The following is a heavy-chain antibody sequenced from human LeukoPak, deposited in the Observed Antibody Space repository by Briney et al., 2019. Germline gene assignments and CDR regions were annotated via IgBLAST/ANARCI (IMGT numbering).Heavy chain of an antibody. CDR2: ISGRGVST. CDR1: GFTFSSYA. D-gene: IGHD6-13*01. J-gene: IGHJ4*02. V-gene: IGHV3-23*01. CDR3: AKVQDISSWYESFDY. Sequence: GGSLRLSCAASGFTFSSYAMSWVRQAPGEGLEWVSAISGRGVSTYYADSVKGRFTVSRDNSKNTLYLQMSSLRADDTAVYFCAKVQDISSWYESFDYWGQGTLVTVSS.